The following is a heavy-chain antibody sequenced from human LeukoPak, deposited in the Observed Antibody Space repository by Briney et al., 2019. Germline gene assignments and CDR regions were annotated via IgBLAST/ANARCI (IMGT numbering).Heavy chain of an antibody. CDR2: IRYDGSNK. J-gene: IGHJ4*02. CDR3: ARDDRGLGQALDY. V-gene: IGHV3-30*02. D-gene: IGHD1-14*01. CDR1: GFTFSSYD. Sequence: GGSLRLSCAASGFTFSSYDIHWVRQAPGKGLEWVAFIRYDGSNKYYADSVKGRFTISRDNTKNSLYLQMNSLGAEDTAVYYCARDDRGLGQALDYWGQGTLVTVSS.